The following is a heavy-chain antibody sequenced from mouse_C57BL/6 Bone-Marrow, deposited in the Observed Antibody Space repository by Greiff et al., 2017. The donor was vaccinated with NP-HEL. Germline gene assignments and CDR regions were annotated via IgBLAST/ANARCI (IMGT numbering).Heavy chain of an antibody. Sequence: VQLQQPGAELVKPGASVKLSCKASGYTFTSYWMHWVKQRPGQGLAWIGMIHPNSGSTNYNEKFKSKATLTVDKSSSTAYMQLSSLTSEDSAVYYCADHYYGSSYWYFDVWGTGTTVTVSS. CDR2: IHPNSGST. CDR1: GYTFTSYW. CDR3: ADHYYGSSYWYFDV. D-gene: IGHD1-1*01. V-gene: IGHV1-64*01. J-gene: IGHJ1*03.